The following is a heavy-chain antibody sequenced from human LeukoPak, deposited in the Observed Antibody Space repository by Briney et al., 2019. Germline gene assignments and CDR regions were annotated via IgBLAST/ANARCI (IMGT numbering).Heavy chain of an antibody. V-gene: IGHV3-21*01. J-gene: IGHJ4*02. CDR2: IGPTGTDR. CDR3: ATETIGRHYDY. D-gene: IGHD1-14*01. Sequence: GGSLRLSCAASGFTFSSCGFNWVRQAPGKGLEWVSSIGPTGTDRYYADSVRGRFTISRDNAKNSMYLRMDSLRDEDTAVYYCATETIGRHYDYWGQGTLLTVSS. CDR1: GFTFSSCG.